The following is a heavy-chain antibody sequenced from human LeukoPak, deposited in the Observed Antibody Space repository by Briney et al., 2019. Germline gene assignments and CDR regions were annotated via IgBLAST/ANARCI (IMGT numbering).Heavy chain of an antibody. CDR2: ISSSSSYI. CDR1: GFTFSSYS. V-gene: IGHV3-21*01. Sequence: GGSLRLSCAASGFTFSSYSMNWVRQAPGKGLEWVSSISSSSSYIYYAESVKGRFTISRDNSKNTLYLQMNSLRAEDTAVYYCAKGHGGSYYYYMDVWGKGTTVTISS. D-gene: IGHD1-26*01. CDR3: AKGHGGSYYYYMDV. J-gene: IGHJ6*03.